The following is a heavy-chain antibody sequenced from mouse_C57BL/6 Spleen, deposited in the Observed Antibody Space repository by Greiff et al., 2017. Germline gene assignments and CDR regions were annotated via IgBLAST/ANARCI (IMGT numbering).Heavy chain of an antibody. V-gene: IGHV5-4*01. J-gene: IGHJ3*01. CDR2: ISDGGSYT. Sequence: KVVESGGGLVKPGGSLKLSCAASGFTFSSYAMSWVRQTPEKRLEWVATISDGGSYTYYPDNVKGRFTISRDNAKINLYLQVSHLKSEDTAMYYCARDGRAWFAYWGQGTLVTVSA. CDR1: GFTFSSYA. CDR3: ARDGRAWFAY.